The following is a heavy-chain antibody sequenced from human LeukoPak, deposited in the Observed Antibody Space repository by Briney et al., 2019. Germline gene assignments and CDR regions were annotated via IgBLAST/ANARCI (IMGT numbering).Heavy chain of an antibody. CDR2: IYYSGST. J-gene: IGHJ3*02. CDR1: GGSISSYY. D-gene: IGHD3-22*01. V-gene: IGHV4-59*08. Sequence: ETLSLTCTVSGGSISSYYWSWIRQPPGKGLEWIGYIYYSGSTNYNPSLKSRVTISVDTSKNQFSLKLSSVTAADTAVYYCARHQSDYYDSSGYHPADAFDIWGQGTMVTVSS. CDR3: ARHQSDYYDSSGYHPADAFDI.